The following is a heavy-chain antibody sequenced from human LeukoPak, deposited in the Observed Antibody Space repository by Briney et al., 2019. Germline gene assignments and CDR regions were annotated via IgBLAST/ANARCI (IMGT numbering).Heavy chain of an antibody. D-gene: IGHD4-11*01. CDR3: AKGPNDSSNYLFDY. J-gene: IGHJ4*02. CDR2: ISGSGGST. V-gene: IGHV3-23*01. CDR1: GFTFSSYA. Sequence: TGGSLRLSCAASGFTFSSYAMSWVRQAPGKGLEWVSVISGSGGSTYYADSVKGRFTISRDNSKNTLYLQMNSLRAEDTAVYYCAKGPNDSSNYLFDYWGQGTLATVSS.